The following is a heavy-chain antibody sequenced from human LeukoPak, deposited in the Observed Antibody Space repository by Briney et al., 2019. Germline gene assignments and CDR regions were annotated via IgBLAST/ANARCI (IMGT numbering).Heavy chain of an antibody. J-gene: IGHJ6*03. Sequence: SETLSLTCTVSGGSISSYYWSWIRQPPGKGLEWIGYIYYSGSTNYNPSLKSRVTISVDTSKNQFSLKLSSVTAADTAVYYCARDLGWSGFMDVWGKGTTVTVSS. CDR3: ARDLGWSGFMDV. CDR1: GGSISSYY. CDR2: IYYSGST. V-gene: IGHV4-59*01. D-gene: IGHD3-3*01.